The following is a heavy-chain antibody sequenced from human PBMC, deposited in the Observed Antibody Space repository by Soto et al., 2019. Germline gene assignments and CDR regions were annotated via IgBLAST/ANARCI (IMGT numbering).Heavy chain of an antibody. D-gene: IGHD6-13*01. CDR1: GFTFSTHA. CDR2: VSFDGSNK. J-gene: IGHJ5*02. V-gene: IGHV3-30-3*01. CDR3: ARDQTGITTAGGGRIDR. Sequence: VQLVESGGGVVEPGRSLRLSCAASGFTFSTHAMHWVRQAPGKGLECVAIVSFDGSNKYYADSVKGRFTISRDNSKNTLYQQMSGLTPEDTSFYYCARDQTGITTAGGGRIDRWGQGTLVTVSS.